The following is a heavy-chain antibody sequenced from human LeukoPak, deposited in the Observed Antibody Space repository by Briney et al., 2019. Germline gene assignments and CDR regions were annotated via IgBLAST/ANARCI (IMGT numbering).Heavy chain of an antibody. V-gene: IGHV3-53*01. CDR2: IYSGGST. J-gene: IGHJ6*03. Sequence: GGSLRLSCAASGFIVSTNYMSWVRQAPGKGLEWVSLIYSGGSTYFADSLKGRFTISRDNSKNTLYLQMNILRAEDTAVYYCARVLRGYSGYGPYYYMDVWGKGTTVTISS. CDR3: ARVLRGYSGYGPYYYMDV. CDR1: GFIVSTNY. D-gene: IGHD5-12*01.